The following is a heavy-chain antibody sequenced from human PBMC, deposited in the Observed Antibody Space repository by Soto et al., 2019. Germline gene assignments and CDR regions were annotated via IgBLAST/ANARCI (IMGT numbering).Heavy chain of an antibody. CDR2: ISAHTGSS. V-gene: IGHV1-18*01. Sequence: QVQLVQSGAEVKKPGASVKVSCKASGYTFTSSGMSWVRQAPGQGLEWMGWISAHTGSSEYAQRVQGRVTMTTDRYTSTAYMELRSLRSDDTAVYYCARAFFYQGSDSRGYSFDAFDFWGPGTLVTVSS. CDR3: ARAFFYQGSDSRGYSFDAFDF. D-gene: IGHD3-22*01. CDR1: GYTFTSSG. J-gene: IGHJ3*01.